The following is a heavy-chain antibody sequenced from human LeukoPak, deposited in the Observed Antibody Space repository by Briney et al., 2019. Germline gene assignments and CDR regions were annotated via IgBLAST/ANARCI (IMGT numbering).Heavy chain of an antibody. CDR3: ARRGEVLRSFDWPDAFDI. D-gene: IGHD3-9*01. Sequence: ASVKVSCKASGYTFTSYDINWVRQATGQGLEWMGWMNPNSGNTGYAQKFQGRVTMTRNTSISTAYMELSSLRSEDSAVYYCARRGEVLRSFDWPDAFDIWGQGTMVTVSS. CDR2: MNPNSGNT. V-gene: IGHV1-8*01. CDR1: GYTFTSYD. J-gene: IGHJ3*02.